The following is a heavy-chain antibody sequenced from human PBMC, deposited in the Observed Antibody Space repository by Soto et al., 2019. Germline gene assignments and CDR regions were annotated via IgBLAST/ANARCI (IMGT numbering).Heavy chain of an antibody. CDR2: IWYDGSKK. Sequence: QVQVAASGGGVVQPGRSLRLSCAASGFTFSSFGMHWVRQAPGKGLEWVSLIWYDGSKKSYGDSVKGRFTISRDNSRTTVYLKMNSLRADDTAVYYCARDASYYSLWSGYYPSRNGMDVWGQGTTVTVSS. D-gene: IGHD3-3*01. J-gene: IGHJ6*02. V-gene: IGHV3-33*01. CDR3: ARDASYYSLWSGYYPSRNGMDV. CDR1: GFTFSSFG.